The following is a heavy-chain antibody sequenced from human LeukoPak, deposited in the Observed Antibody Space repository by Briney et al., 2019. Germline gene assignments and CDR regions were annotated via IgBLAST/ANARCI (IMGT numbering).Heavy chain of an antibody. CDR2: INPSGGST. Sequence: ASVKVSCKASGYTFTGYYMHWVRQAPGQGLEWMGIINPSGGSTSYAQKFQGRVTMTRDMSTSTVYMELSSLRSEDTAVYYCARANWNDVGVYDYWGQGTLVTVSS. CDR1: GYTFTGYY. V-gene: IGHV1-46*01. D-gene: IGHD1-1*01. J-gene: IGHJ4*02. CDR3: ARANWNDVGVYDY.